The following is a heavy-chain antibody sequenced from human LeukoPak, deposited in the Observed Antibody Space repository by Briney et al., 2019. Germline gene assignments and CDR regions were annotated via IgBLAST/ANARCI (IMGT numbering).Heavy chain of an antibody. D-gene: IGHD3-10*01. Sequence: ASVKVSCKASGGFFSSYVINWVRQAPGQGLEWRGEIIPVFGTANYAQKFQDRVTITADESTSTAYMELSSVRSEDTAVYYCARVSRTTIVRGIITFDYWGQGTLVTVSS. CDR1: GGFFSSYV. CDR3: ARVSRTTIVRGIITFDY. CDR2: IIPVFGTA. V-gene: IGHV1-69*13. J-gene: IGHJ4*02.